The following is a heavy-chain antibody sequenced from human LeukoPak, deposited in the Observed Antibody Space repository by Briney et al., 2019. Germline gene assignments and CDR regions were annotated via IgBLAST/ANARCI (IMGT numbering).Heavy chain of an antibody. V-gene: IGHV3-7*01. CDR1: GFTFSSYW. Sequence: PGGSLRLSCAASGFTFSSYWMGWVRQAPGKGLEWVANIKEDGSEIQYVDSVKGRFTVSRDNAKNALSLHMNSLRAEDTAVYYCARATASNWFDPWGQGTLVIVSS. CDR3: ARATASNWFDP. J-gene: IGHJ5*02. CDR2: IKEDGSEI. D-gene: IGHD2-21*01.